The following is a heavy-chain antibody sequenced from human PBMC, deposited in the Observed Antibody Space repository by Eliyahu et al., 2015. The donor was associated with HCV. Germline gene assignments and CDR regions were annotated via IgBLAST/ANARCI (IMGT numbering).Heavy chain of an antibody. CDR3: ASGGGGIAVTGTGGWFDP. J-gene: IGHJ5*02. V-gene: IGHV4-59*01. D-gene: IGHD6-19*01. Sequence: QVQLQESGPGLVKPSETLSLTCTVSXGSITTYYWSXIRQPPXKGLEWIGYIHYSGSTNYNPSLKSRVTISVDTSKNQFSLNLTSVTAADTAMYYCASGGGGIAVTGTGGWFDPWGQGTLVTVSS. CDR1: XGSITTYY. CDR2: IHYSGST.